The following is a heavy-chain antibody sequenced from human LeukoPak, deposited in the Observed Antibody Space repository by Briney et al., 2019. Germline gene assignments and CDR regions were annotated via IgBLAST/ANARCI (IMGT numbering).Heavy chain of an antibody. D-gene: IGHD6-19*01. Sequence: GGSLRLSCAASGFTFSSYGMHWVRQAPGKGLEWVAVIWYDGSNKYYADSVKGRFTISRDNSKNTLYLQMNSLRAEDTAVYSCAKGRIAVAGPDAFDIWGQGTMVTVSS. CDR3: AKGRIAVAGPDAFDI. CDR2: IWYDGSNK. V-gene: IGHV3-33*06. CDR1: GFTFSSYG. J-gene: IGHJ3*02.